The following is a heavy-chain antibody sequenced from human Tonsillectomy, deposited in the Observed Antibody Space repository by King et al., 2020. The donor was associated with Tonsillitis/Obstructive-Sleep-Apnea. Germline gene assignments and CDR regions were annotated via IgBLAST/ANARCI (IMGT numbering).Heavy chain of an antibody. CDR1: GFSLNTAGVG. Sequence: ITLKESGPTLVKPTQTLTLTCTFSGFSLNTAGVGVGWIRQPPGKALEWLALIYWDDDKRYSPSLKGRLTITKDTSKNHVVLTMTNMDPVDTATYFCAHGITTGFDYWGQGTLVTVSS. J-gene: IGHJ4*02. CDR2: IYWDDDK. CDR3: AHGITTGFDY. D-gene: IGHD3-10*01. V-gene: IGHV2-5*02.